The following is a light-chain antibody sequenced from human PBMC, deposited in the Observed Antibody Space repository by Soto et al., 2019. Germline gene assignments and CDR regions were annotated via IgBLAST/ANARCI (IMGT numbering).Light chain of an antibody. V-gene: IGKV3-11*01. CDR1: QSVGSY. J-gene: IGKJ5*01. CDR2: DAS. Sequence: EIVLTQSPATLSLSPGERATLSCRASQSVGSYLAWYQQKPGQAPSLLIYDASNRATGIPARFSGSGSGTDFTLTISSLEPEDFAVYYCQQRSNWPAITFGQGTRLEIK. CDR3: QQRSNWPAIT.